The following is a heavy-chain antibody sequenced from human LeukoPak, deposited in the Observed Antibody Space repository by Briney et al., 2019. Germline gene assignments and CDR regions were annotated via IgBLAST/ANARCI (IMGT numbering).Heavy chain of an antibody. CDR3: ARDSIYYYDSSGYYYFDY. CDR2: IYYSGST. CDR1: GGSISSSSYY. J-gene: IGHJ4*02. D-gene: IGHD3-22*01. Sequence: PSETLSLTCTVSGGSISSSSYYWGWIRQPPGKGLEWIGSIYYSGSTYYNPSLKSRVTISVDTSKNQFSLKLSSVTAADTAVYYCARDSIYYYDSSGYYYFDYWGQGTLVTVSS. V-gene: IGHV4-39*02.